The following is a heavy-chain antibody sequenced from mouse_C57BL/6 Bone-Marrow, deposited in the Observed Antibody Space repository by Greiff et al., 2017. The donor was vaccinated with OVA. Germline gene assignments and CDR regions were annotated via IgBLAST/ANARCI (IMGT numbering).Heavy chain of an antibody. V-gene: IGHV1-81*01. D-gene: IGHD1-1*01. Sequence: QVQLQQSGAELARPGASVKLSCKASGYTFTSYGISWVKQRTGQGLEWIGEIYPRSGNTYYNEKFKGKATLTADKSSSTAYMELRSLTSEDSAVYCCARRARVTTVVATGDYYAMDYWGQGTSVTVSS. CDR3: ARRARVTTVVATGDYYAMDY. CDR2: IYPRSGNT. J-gene: IGHJ4*01. CDR1: GYTFTSYG.